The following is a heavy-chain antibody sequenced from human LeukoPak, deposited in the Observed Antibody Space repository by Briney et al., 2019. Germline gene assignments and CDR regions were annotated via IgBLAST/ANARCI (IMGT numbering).Heavy chain of an antibody. D-gene: IGHD2-2*01. CDR2: ITGKANGYAT. J-gene: IGHJ4*02. CDR3: AAYCSSTIRHGE. CDR1: GFTFSGSA. V-gene: IGHV3-73*01. Sequence: GGSLRLSCAASGFTFSGSAMHWVRQASGKGLEWVGRITGKANGYATSYAASVKGRFTISRDDSKNTAYLQMNSLKTEDTAVYYCAAYCSSTIRHGEWGQGALVTVSS.